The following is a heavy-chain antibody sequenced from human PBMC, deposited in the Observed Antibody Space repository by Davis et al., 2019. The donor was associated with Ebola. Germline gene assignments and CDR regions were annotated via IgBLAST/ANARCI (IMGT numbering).Heavy chain of an antibody. CDR1: GYTFTSYG. CDR3: ATFTLLEWLSEQGEDYYYYGMDV. CDR2: MNPNSGNT. D-gene: IGHD3-3*01. J-gene: IGHJ6*02. V-gene: IGHV1-8*02. Sequence: AASVKVSCKASGYTFTSYGISWVRQAPGQGLEWMGWMNPNSGNTGYAQKFQGRVTMTRNTSISTAYMELSSLRSEDTAVYYCATFTLLEWLSEQGEDYYYYGMDVWGQGTTVTVSS.